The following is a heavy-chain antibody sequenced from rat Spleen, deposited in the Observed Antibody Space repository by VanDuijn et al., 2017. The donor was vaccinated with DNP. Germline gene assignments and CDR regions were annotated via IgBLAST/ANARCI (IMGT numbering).Heavy chain of an antibody. Sequence: EVQLVESGGDLVQPGRSLKLSCVVSRFTFNTYWMTWFRQVPGKGLEWVASISGIGGSTYYPDSVKGRFTISGNNAKNTLYLQMNSLRAEDTATYYCARHPLYGGYMYFDSWGQGVMVTVSS. V-gene: IGHV5-31*01. CDR1: RFTFNTYW. D-gene: IGHD1-11*01. CDR3: ARHPLYGGYMYFDS. J-gene: IGHJ2*01. CDR2: ISGIGGST.